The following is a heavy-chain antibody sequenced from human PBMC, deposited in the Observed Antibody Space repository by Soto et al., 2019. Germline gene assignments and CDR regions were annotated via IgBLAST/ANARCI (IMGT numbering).Heavy chain of an antibody. V-gene: IGHV3-15*01. CDR1: GFTFSNAW. J-gene: IGHJ4*02. CDR2: IKSKTDGGTT. Sequence: EVQLVESGGGLVKPGGSLRLSCAASGFTFSNAWMSWVRQAPGKGLEWVGRIKSKTDGGTTDYAAPVQGRFTISRDDSKNTLYLQMNSLKTEDTAAYYGTIDPGQIPGLDYWGQGTLVTVSS. CDR3: TIDPGQIPGLDY.